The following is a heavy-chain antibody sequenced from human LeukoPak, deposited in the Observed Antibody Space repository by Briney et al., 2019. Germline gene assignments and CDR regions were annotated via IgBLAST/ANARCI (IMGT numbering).Heavy chain of an antibody. Sequence: PGGSLRLSCAASGFTFSSYGMHWVRQAPGKGLEWVAVISYDGSNKYYADSVKGRFTISRDNSKNTLYLQMNSLRAEDTAVYYCAKDRAEMAIFDYWGQGTLVTVSS. CDR3: AKDRAEMAIFDY. D-gene: IGHD2-8*01. CDR2: ISYDGSNK. CDR1: GFTFSSYG. V-gene: IGHV3-30*18. J-gene: IGHJ4*02.